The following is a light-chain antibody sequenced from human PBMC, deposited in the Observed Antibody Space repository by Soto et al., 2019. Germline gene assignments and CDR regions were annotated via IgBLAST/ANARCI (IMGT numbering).Light chain of an antibody. CDR3: SSYTSSSTRGIYV. CDR2: EVS. Sequence: QSVLTQPASVSGSPGQSIIISCTGTSSDVNDYNFVSWYQQHPGKAPKLMIHEVSYRPSGVSNRFSGSKSGNTASLTISGLQAEDEADYYCSSYTSSSTRGIYVFGSGTKVTVL. CDR1: SSDVNDYNF. J-gene: IGLJ1*01. V-gene: IGLV2-14*01.